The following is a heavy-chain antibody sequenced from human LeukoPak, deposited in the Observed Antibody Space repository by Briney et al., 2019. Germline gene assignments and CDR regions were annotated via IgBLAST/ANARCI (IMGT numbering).Heavy chain of an antibody. Sequence: SDTLSLACAVSGYSISSSNWWGWIRQPPGKGLEWIGYIYYSGSTNYNPSLKSRVTMSVDTSKNQFSLKLSSVTAADTAVYYCARDGLWYSGSSAFDYWGQGTLVTVSS. CDR1: GYSISSSNW. CDR3: ARDGLWYSGSSAFDY. D-gene: IGHD1-26*01. J-gene: IGHJ4*02. CDR2: IYYSGST. V-gene: IGHV4-28*03.